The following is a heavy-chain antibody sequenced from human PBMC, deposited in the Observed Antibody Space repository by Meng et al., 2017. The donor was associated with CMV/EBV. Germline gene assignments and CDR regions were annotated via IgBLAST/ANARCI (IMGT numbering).Heavy chain of an antibody. Sequence: GESLKISCAASGFTFSSYAMHWVRQAPGKGLEWVAVIWYDGSNKYYADSVKGRFTISRDNSKNTLYLQMNSLRAEDTAVYYCAKDRVDMDYYGSGSYMGIYGMDVWGQGTTVTVSS. CDR1: GFTFSSYA. J-gene: IGHJ6*02. CDR3: AKDRVDMDYYGSGSYMGIYGMDV. CDR2: IWYDGSNK. V-gene: IGHV3-33*06. D-gene: IGHD3-10*01.